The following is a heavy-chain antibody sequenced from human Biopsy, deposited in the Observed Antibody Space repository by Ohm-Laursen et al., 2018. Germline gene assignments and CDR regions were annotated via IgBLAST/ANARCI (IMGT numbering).Heavy chain of an antibody. CDR3: ARHAPSYSGSYWRYFDL. Sequence: SDTLSLTCTVSGGSISSYYWIWIRQPTGKGLEWIGYIYYTGSTNYNPSLKSRVTISVDTTMNPLSLRMTSVTAADTAVYYCARHAPSYSGSYWRYFDLWGRGILVTVSS. CDR1: GGSISSYY. J-gene: IGHJ2*01. CDR2: IYYTGST. D-gene: IGHD1-26*01. V-gene: IGHV4-59*08.